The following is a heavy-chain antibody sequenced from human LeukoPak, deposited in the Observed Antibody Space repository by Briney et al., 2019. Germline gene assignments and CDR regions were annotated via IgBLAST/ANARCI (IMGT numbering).Heavy chain of an antibody. D-gene: IGHD2-21*02. J-gene: IGHJ4*02. CDR3: AKGVIVVVTAIPDY. V-gene: IGHV3-43*02. Sequence: PGGSLRLSCAASGFTFTHYAMHWVRQAPGKGLEWVSHISGDGDSTYYADSVKGRFTISRDNIKNSLYLQMNSLRTEDTALYYCAKGVIVVVTAIPDYWGQGTLVTVSS. CDR1: GFTFTHYA. CDR2: ISGDGDST.